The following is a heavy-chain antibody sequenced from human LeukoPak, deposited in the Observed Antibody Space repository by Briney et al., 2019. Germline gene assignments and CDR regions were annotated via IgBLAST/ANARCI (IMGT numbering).Heavy chain of an antibody. CDR2: IYYSGNT. D-gene: IGHD3-3*01. J-gene: IGHJ6*03. CDR1: GGSINGSRYY. V-gene: IGHV4-61*05. Sequence: SETLSLTCSVSGGSINGSRYYWGWNRQPPGKGLEWIGYIYYSGNTNYNPSLKSRVTISVDTSKNQFSLKLSSVTAADTAVYYCASSVEGYYYYYMDVWGRGATVTISS. CDR3: ASSVEGYYYYYMDV.